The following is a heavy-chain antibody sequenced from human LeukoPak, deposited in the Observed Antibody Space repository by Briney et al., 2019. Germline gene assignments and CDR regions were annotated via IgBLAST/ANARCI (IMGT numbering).Heavy chain of an antibody. D-gene: IGHD5-12*01. J-gene: IGHJ3*02. CDR2: IRSKAYGGTT. V-gene: IGHV3-49*04. CDR3: TRGVPVDVRPTNAFDI. CDR1: GLRFDDYA. Sequence: GGSLRLSCTASGLRFDDYAMSWVRQAPGKGLEWVGFIRSKAYGGTTEYAASAKGRFTISRDDSKSIAYLQMNSLKSEDTAVYYCTRGVPVDVRPTNAFDIWGQGTMVTVSS.